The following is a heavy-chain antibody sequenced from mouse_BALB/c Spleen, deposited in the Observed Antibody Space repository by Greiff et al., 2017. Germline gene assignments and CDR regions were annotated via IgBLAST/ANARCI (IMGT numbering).Heavy chain of an antibody. Sequence: EVKLQESGPGLVKPSQSLSLTCSVTGYSITSGYYWNWIRQFPGNKLEWMGYISYDGSNNYNPSLKNRISITRDTSKNQFFLKLNSVTTEDTATYYCASTYDSFDYWGQGTTLTVSS. CDR3: ASTYDSFDY. V-gene: IGHV3-6*02. J-gene: IGHJ2*01. D-gene: IGHD2-4*01. CDR2: ISYDGSN. CDR1: GYSITSGYY.